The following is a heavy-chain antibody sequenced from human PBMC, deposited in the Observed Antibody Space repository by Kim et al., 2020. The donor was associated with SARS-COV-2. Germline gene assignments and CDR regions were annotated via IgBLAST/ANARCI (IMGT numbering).Heavy chain of an antibody. J-gene: IGHJ6*03. V-gene: IGHV4-34*01. CDR1: GGSFSGYY. Sequence: SETLSLTCAVYGGSFSGYYWSWIRQPPGKGLEWIGEINHSGSTNYNPSLKSRVTISVDTSKNQFSLKLSSVTAADTAVYYCAREQGKQAVRGRPTFYYYYYYMDVWGKGATVTVSS. D-gene: IGHD3-10*01. CDR2: INHSGST. CDR3: AREQGKQAVRGRPTFYYYYYYMDV.